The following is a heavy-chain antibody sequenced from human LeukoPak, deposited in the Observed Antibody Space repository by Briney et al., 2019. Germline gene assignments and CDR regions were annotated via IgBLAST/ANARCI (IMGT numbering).Heavy chain of an antibody. Sequence: PGGSLRLSCAASGFTFDDYGMSWVRQAPGKGLEWVSGINWNGDSTGYADSVKGRFTISRDNAKNSLYLQMNSLRAEDTALYYCARVPRGDLGYYFDYWGQGTLVTVSS. J-gene: IGHJ4*02. CDR3: ARVPRGDLGYYFDY. CDR1: GFTFDDYG. V-gene: IGHV3-20*04. D-gene: IGHD3-10*01. CDR2: INWNGDST.